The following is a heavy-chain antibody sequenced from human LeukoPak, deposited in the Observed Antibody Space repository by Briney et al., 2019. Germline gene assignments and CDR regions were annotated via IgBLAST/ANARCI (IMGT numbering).Heavy chain of an antibody. CDR3: TNWGF. CDR1: GFTFSNAW. Sequence: EGSLRLSCVVSGFTFSNAWMGWVRQTPAKGLEWIGRIKSNIDGGTTDYAAPVKGRFTISRDDSENTLYLQMNSLKTEDTAVYYCTNWGFWGQGTLVTVSS. D-gene: IGHD3-16*01. J-gene: IGHJ4*02. V-gene: IGHV3-15*01. CDR2: IKSNIDGGTT.